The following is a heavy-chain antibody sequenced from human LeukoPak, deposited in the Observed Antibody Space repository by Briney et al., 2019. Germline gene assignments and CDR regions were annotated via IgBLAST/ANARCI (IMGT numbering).Heavy chain of an antibody. V-gene: IGHV3-13*01. CDR2: IGTAGDT. D-gene: IGHD3-22*01. CDR3: ARDSSGYYYHDNFDY. Sequence: GGSLRLSCAASGFTFSSYDMHWVRQATGKGLEWVSAIGTAGDTYYPGSVKGRFTISRENAKNSLYLQMNSLRAEDTAVYYCARDSSGYYYHDNFDYWGQGTLVTVSS. J-gene: IGHJ4*02. CDR1: GFTFSSYD.